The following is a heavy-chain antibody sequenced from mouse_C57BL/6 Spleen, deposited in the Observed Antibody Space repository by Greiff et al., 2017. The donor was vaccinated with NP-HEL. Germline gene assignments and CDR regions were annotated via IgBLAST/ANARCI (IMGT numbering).Heavy chain of an antibody. CDR3: ARGYYGADD. D-gene: IGHD1-1*01. CDR2: IYPGSGST. Sequence: QVQLQQPGAELVMPGASVKLSCKASGYTFTSYWMHWVKQRPGQGLEWIGDIYPGSGSTNYNEKFKSKATLTVDTSSSTAYMQLSSLTSEDSAVYYSARGYYGADDWGQGTTLTVAS. J-gene: IGHJ2*01. CDR1: GYTFTSYW. V-gene: IGHV1-55*01.